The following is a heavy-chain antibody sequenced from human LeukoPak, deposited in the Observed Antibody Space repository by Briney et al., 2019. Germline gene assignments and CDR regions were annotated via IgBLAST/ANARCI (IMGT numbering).Heavy chain of an antibody. V-gene: IGHV3-30*02. Sequence: QPGGSLRLSCAASGFTFSSYSMHWVRQAPGKGLEWVSFMRFDGSDKYYADSVKGRFTISRDNSKNTLYLQMNSLRAEDTAVYYCAKQYCTSTSCPFDCWGQGTLVTVSS. J-gene: IGHJ4*02. CDR1: GFTFSSYS. D-gene: IGHD2-2*01. CDR3: AKQYCTSTSCPFDC. CDR2: MRFDGSDK.